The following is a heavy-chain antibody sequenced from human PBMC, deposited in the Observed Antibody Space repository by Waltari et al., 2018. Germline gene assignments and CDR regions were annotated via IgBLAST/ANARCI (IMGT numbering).Heavy chain of an antibody. J-gene: IGHJ4*02. CDR3: ARGLAVTTGGHHYFDY. V-gene: IGHV4-39*07. CDR2: IYYSGST. Sequence: QVQLQESGPGLVRPSETLSLTCTVSGDSISSSSYYWGWIRQPPGKGLEWIGSIYYSGSTYYNPSLKSRVTISVDTSKNQFSLNLRSETAADTAVYYCARGLAVTTGGHHYFDYWGQGTLVTVSS. CDR1: GDSISSSSYY. D-gene: IGHD4-17*01.